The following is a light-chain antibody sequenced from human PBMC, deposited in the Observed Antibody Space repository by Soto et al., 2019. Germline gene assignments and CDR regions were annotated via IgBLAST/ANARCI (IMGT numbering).Light chain of an antibody. CDR1: QGISKY. CDR2: AAS. Sequence: DIQMSQSPSSLSASVGDRVTITCRASQGISKYLAWYQQKPGKVPKLLIYAASTLQSGVPSRFSGSGSGTDFTLTISSLQPEDVATYYCPKYNSAPWTFGQGTKLEIK. CDR3: PKYNSAPWT. V-gene: IGKV1-27*01. J-gene: IGKJ1*01.